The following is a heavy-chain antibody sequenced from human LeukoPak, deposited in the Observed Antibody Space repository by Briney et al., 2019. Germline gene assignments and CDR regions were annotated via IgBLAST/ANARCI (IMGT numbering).Heavy chain of an antibody. J-gene: IGHJ4*02. CDR1: GYSISSGYF. CDR3: ARDGEGFFDY. D-gene: IGHD2-21*01. CDR2: MYHSGIT. Sequence: PSETLSFTCTVSGYSISSGYFWAWIRQPPGKGLEWIGNMYHSGITYYDPSLKSRVTMSVDTSKNQFSLKLTSVTAADTAVYFCARDGEGFFDYWGQGTLVTVSS. V-gene: IGHV4-38-2*02.